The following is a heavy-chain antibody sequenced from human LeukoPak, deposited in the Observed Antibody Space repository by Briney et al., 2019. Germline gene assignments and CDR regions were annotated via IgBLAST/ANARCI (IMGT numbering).Heavy chain of an antibody. V-gene: IGHV1-18*04. CDR3: ARGAAGYYKRYYYGMDV. CDR2: ISAYNGNT. Sequence: VSVKVSCKASGYTFTSYGISWVRQAPGQGLEWMGWISAYNGNTNYAQKLQGRVTMTTDTSTSTAYMELRSLRSDDTAVYYCARGAAGYYKRYYYGMDVWGKGTTVTVSS. J-gene: IGHJ6*04. CDR1: GYTFTSYG. D-gene: IGHD3-9*01.